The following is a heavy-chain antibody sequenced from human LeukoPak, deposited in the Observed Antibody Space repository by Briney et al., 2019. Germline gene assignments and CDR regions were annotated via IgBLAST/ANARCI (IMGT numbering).Heavy chain of an antibody. J-gene: IGHJ4*02. CDR3: ARANGEEYYFDY. V-gene: IGHV3-20*01. Sequence: GGSLRLSCAASGFTFDDYGMSWVRQAPGKGLEWVSGINWNGGSTGYADSVKGRFTISRDNAKNSLYLQMNSLRAEDTASYHCARANGEEYYFDYWGQGTLVTVSS. CDR1: GFTFDDYG. D-gene: IGHD4-17*01. CDR2: INWNGGST.